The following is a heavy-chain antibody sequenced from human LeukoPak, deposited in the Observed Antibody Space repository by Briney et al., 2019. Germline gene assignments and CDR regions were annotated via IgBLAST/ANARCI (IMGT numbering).Heavy chain of an antibody. CDR2: FFHSGST. CDR1: GGSLSSHY. CDR3: ARVLQDSFYIDV. V-gene: IGHV4-59*11. J-gene: IGHJ6*03. Sequence: AETLSLTRTVSGGSLSSHYWSWIRQPPEKGLEGIGHFFHSGSTNYNPSLKSRVTISLDTYKNQGSLKLPSVTAADTAVYYCARVLQDSFYIDVWGKGTTVSVSS. D-gene: IGHD3-3*01.